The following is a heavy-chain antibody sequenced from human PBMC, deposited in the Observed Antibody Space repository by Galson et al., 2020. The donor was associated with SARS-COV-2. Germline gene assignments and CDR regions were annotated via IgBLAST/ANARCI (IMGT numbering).Heavy chain of an antibody. CDR2: MNPNSGNT. V-gene: IGHV1-8*01. CDR3: ARLGRLRFLEWLHDNYYYYYYGMDV. CDR1: GYTFTSYD. Sequence: ASVKVSCKASGYTFTSYDINWVRQATGQGLEWMGWMNPNSGNTGYAQKFQGRVTMTRNTSISTAYMELSSLRSEDTAVYYCARLGRLRFLEWLHDNYYYYYYGMDVWGQGTTVTVSS. D-gene: IGHD3-3*01. J-gene: IGHJ6*02.